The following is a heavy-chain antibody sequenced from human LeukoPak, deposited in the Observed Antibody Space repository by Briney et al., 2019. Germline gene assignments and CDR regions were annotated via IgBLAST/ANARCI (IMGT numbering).Heavy chain of an antibody. J-gene: IGHJ6*02. CDR3: AKSQRAAAGTLDV. Sequence: PGRSLRLSCAASGFTFDDYAMHWVRQAPGKGLEWVSGISWNSGSIGYADSVKGRFTISGDNAKNSLYLQMNSLRAEDTALYYCAKSQRAAAGTLDVWGQGTTVTVSS. V-gene: IGHV3-9*01. CDR1: GFTFDDYA. D-gene: IGHD6-13*01. CDR2: ISWNSGSI.